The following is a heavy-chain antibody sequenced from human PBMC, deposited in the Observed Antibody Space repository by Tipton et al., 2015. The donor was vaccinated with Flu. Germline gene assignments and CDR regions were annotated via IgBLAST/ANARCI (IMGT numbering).Heavy chain of an antibody. CDR2: ISYDESNK. J-gene: IGHJ4*02. D-gene: IGHD3-16*01. Sequence: RSLRLSCAASGFTFSSYAMHWVRQAPGKGLEWVAVISYDESNKYYADSVKGRFTISRDNSKNTLYLQMNSLETDDTAVYYCAKDWGWLIDHWGQGTLVTVSS. CDR1: GFTFSSYA. V-gene: IGHV3-30*04. CDR3: AKDWGWLIDH.